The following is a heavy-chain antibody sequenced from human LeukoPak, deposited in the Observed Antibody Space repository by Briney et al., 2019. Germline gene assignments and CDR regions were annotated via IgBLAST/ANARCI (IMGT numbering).Heavy chain of an antibody. CDR2: MNSDGSST. J-gene: IGHJ4*02. V-gene: IGHV3-74*03. CDR1: GFTFSSYW. D-gene: IGHD4-23*01. Sequence: GGSLRLSCAVSGFTFSSYWMHWVRQAPGEGLVWVSRMNSDGSSTTYADSVKGRFTISRDNAKNTLYLQMNSLRAEDTAVYYCARDGYGGNSFDYWGQGTLVTVSS. CDR3: ARDGYGGNSFDY.